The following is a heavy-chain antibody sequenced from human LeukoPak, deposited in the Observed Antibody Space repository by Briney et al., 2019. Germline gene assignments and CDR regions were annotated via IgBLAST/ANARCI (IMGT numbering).Heavy chain of an antibody. CDR2: INPNSGGT. J-gene: IGHJ4*02. CDR1: GYTFTGYY. D-gene: IGHD4-17*01. CDR3: ARRMTTVTDYFDY. V-gene: IGHV1-2*02. Sequence: ASVKVSCKASGYTFTGYYMHWVRQAPGQGLEWMGWINPNSGGTNYAQKFQGRVTMTRDTSISTAYMELSRLRSDDTAVYYCARRMTTVTDYFDYWGQGTLVTVSS.